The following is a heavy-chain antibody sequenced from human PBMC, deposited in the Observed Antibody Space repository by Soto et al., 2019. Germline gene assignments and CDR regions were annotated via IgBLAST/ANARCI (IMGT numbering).Heavy chain of an antibody. CDR1: GFTFSDEY. D-gene: IGHD3-22*01. CDR2: IRNKANSYTT. CDR3: ATYESARGGDFDY. Sequence: EVQLVESGGGLVQPGGSLRLSCAASGFTFSDEYMDWVRQAPGKGLEWVGRIRNKANSYTTEYAASVKGRFTISRDDSKTSLYLQMSSLKTEDTAVYYCATYESARGGDFDYWGQGTLVTVSS. V-gene: IGHV3-72*01. J-gene: IGHJ4*02.